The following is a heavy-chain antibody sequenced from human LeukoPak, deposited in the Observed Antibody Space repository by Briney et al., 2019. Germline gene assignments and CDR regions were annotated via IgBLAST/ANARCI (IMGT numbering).Heavy chain of an antibody. Sequence: ASVKVSCKASGYTFTSYDINWVRQATGQGLEWMGWMNPNSGNTGYAQKFQGRVTMTRNTSISTAYMELSSLRSEDTAVYYCARGSYYDSRGYYQNDAFDIWGQGTMVTVSS. V-gene: IGHV1-8*01. J-gene: IGHJ3*02. CDR2: MNPNSGNT. CDR3: ARGSYYDSRGYYQNDAFDI. CDR1: GYTFTSYD. D-gene: IGHD3-22*01.